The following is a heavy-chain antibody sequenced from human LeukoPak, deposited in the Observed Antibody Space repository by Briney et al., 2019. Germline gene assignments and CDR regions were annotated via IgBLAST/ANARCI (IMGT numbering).Heavy chain of an antibody. CDR2: INHSGST. D-gene: IGHD6-19*01. CDR1: GGSFSGYY. V-gene: IGHV4-34*01. Sequence: PWETLSLTCAVYGGSFSGYYWSWIRQPPGKGLEWIGEINHSGSTNYNPSLKSRVTISVDTSKNQFSLKLSSVTAADTAVYYCASQVRAEQWLVDYWGQGTLVTVSS. CDR3: ASQVRAEQWLVDY. J-gene: IGHJ4*02.